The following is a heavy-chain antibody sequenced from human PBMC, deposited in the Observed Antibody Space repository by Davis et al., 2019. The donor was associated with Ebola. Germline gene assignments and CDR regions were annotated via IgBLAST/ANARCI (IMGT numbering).Heavy chain of an antibody. J-gene: IGHJ6*04. CDR2: ISGSGASI. D-gene: IGHD6-19*01. V-gene: IGHV3-23*01. Sequence: GGSLRLSCAGSGFTFNSYAMSWVRQAPGKGLEWVAAISGSGASIYYADSVKGRFSISRDNSKNTLYLQMTSLRVDDTAVYYCAKGGSGWPSDYSYGMGVWGKGTTVTVSS. CDR3: AKGGSGWPSDYSYGMGV. CDR1: GFTFNSYA.